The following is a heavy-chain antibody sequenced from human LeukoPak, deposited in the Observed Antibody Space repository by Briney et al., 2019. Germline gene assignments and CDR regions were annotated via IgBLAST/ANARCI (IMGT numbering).Heavy chain of an antibody. CDR3: AKTGLGNCSSTSCPPAY. V-gene: IGHV3-23*01. CDR2: ISAGGGTT. D-gene: IGHD2-2*01. J-gene: IGHJ4*02. CDR1: GFTFSSYA. Sequence: GGSLRLSCAASGFTFSSYAMSWVRQAPGKGLEWVSVISAGGGTTYYADSVKGRFTISRDNSKNTLYLQMNSLRAEDTAVYYCAKTGLGNCSSTSCPPAYWGQGTLVTVSS.